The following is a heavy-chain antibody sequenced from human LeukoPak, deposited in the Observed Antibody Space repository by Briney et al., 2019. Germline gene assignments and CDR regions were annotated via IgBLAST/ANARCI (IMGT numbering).Heavy chain of an antibody. CDR2: IYYSGST. V-gene: IGHV4-30-4*01. D-gene: IGHD3-10*01. CDR3: AREDYYGSGSYYTYYFDY. CDR1: GGSISSGDYY. Sequence: SETLSLTCTVSGGSISSGDYYWSWIRQPPGKGLEWIGYIYYSGSTSYNPSLKSRVTISVDTSKSQFSLKLSSVTAADTAVYYCAREDYYGSGSYYTYYFDYWGQGTLVTVSS. J-gene: IGHJ4*02.